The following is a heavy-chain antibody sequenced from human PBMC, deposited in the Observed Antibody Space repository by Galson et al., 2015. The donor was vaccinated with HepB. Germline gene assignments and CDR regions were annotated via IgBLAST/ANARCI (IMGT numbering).Heavy chain of an antibody. CDR2: MIPLFGTG. Sequence: SVKVSCKASGGTFTNHAVNWVRQAPGQGLQWMGGMIPLFGTGFHAQIFKDRITLTADEATGTAYMELNSLTSDDTAVYYCARGVGLGALVVDGLDVWGQGTTVTVSS. V-gene: IGHV1-69*13. D-gene: IGHD5-18*01. J-gene: IGHJ6*02. CDR1: GGTFTNHA. CDR3: ARGVGLGALVVDGLDV.